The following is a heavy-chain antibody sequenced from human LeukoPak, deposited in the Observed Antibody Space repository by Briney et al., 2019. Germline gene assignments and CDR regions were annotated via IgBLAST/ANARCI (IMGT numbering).Heavy chain of an antibody. J-gene: IGHJ4*02. CDR2: IWYDGSNK. Sequence: TGGSLRLSCAASGFTFSSYGMHWVRQAPGKGLKWVAVIWYDGSNKYYADSVKGRFTISRDNSKNTLYLQMNSLRTEDTAVYYCAKDQGKYYYGSGTKWPDYWGQGTLVTVSS. V-gene: IGHV3-33*06. D-gene: IGHD3-10*01. CDR3: AKDQGKYYYGSGTKWPDY. CDR1: GFTFSSYG.